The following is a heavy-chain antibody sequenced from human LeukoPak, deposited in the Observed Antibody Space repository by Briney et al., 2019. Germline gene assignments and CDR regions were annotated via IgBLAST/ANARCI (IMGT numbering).Heavy chain of an antibody. CDR3: ARGAYYYDSSGHDY. V-gene: IGHV4-4*07. CDR2: IYTSGST. CDR1: GGSISNYY. J-gene: IGHJ4*02. Sequence: KSSETLSLTCTVSGGSISNYYWSWIRQPAGKGLEWIGRIYTSGSTNYNPSLKSRVTMSVDTSKNQFSLKLSSVTAADTAVYYCARGAYYYDSSGHDYWGQGTLVTVSS. D-gene: IGHD3-22*01.